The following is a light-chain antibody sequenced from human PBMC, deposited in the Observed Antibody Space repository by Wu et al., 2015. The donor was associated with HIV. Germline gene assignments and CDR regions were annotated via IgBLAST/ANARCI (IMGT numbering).Light chain of an antibody. CDR1: QSVGNN. J-gene: IGKJ1*01. Sequence: EIVMTQSPATLSVSLGERATLSCRASQSVGNNLAWYQQKPGQAPRLLIYGASTRTTGFPARFSGSGSGTEFTLTISSMQSEDFAVYYCQQYNNYRWTFGQGTKVDI. V-gene: IGKV3-15*01. CDR3: QQYNNYRWT. CDR2: GAS.